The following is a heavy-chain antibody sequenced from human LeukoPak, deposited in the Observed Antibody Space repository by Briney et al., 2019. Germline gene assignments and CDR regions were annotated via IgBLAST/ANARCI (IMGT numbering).Heavy chain of an antibody. D-gene: IGHD5-12*01. J-gene: IGHJ4*02. Sequence: GGSLRLSCAASGFSFSGYVMHWVRQAPGKGLEWVAFIRGDGTQQYYADSVEGRFIISRDNSKNTVYLQMNSLRAEDTAVYYCAKDNGGYAIDYWGQGTLVTVSS. V-gene: IGHV3-30*02. CDR2: IRGDGTQQ. CDR3: AKDNGGYAIDY. CDR1: GFSFSGYV.